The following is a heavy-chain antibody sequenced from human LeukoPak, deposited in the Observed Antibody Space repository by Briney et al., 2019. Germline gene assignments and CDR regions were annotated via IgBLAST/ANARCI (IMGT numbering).Heavy chain of an antibody. CDR1: GFTVSSNY. V-gene: IGHV3-53*01. CDR2: ISGSDGST. D-gene: IGHD3/OR15-3a*01. CDR3: ARDPSGLYYFDY. J-gene: IGHJ4*02. Sequence: GGSLRLSCAASGFTVSSNYMSWVRQAPGEGLEWVSAISGSDGSTYYADSVKGRFTISRDNSKNTLYLQMNSLRAEDTAVYYCARDPSGLYYFDYWGQGTLVTVSS.